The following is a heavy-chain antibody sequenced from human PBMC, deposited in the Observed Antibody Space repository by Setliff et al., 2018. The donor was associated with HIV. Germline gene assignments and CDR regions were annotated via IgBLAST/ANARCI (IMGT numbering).Heavy chain of an antibody. D-gene: IGHD6-13*01. CDR3: AAASSWDPLLDY. V-gene: IGHV4-61*09. Sequence: KTSETLSLTCTVSGDSISSGSYFWIWIRQPAGKGLEWIGHISTTGSTNYNPSLESRVTISVDTSKNQFSLRLSSVTAADTAVYYCAAASSWDPLLDYWGQGTLVTVSS. CDR1: GDSISSGSYF. J-gene: IGHJ4*02. CDR2: ISTTGST.